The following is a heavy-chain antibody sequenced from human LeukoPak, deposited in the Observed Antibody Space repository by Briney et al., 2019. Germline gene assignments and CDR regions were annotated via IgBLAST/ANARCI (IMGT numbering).Heavy chain of an antibody. V-gene: IGHV3-15*01. J-gene: IGHJ4*02. D-gene: IGHD4-11*01. Sequence: PGGPLRLSCGASGFIFSDAWMSWVRRAPEKGLQWVARIKTKVHGGTRDYAAPVNGRFTISRDDSKNMLYLQMNSLKTEDTGVYYCSGHMTSADYWGQGTLVTVSS. CDR1: GFIFSDAW. CDR3: SGHMTSADY. CDR2: IKTKVHGGTR.